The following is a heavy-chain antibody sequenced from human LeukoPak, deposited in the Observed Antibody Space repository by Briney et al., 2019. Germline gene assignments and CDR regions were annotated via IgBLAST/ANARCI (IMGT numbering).Heavy chain of an antibody. D-gene: IGHD1-26*01. V-gene: IGHV4-34*01. CDR2: INHSGST. J-gene: IGHJ5*02. CDR1: GGSFSGYY. Sequence: PSETLSLTCAVYGGSFSGYYWSWIRQPPGKGLEWIGEINHSGSTNYNPSLKSRVTISVDTSKNQFSLKLSSVTAADTAVYYCARVFRSKSGSYSPGGQGPLAPVSS. CDR3: ARVFRSKSGSYSP.